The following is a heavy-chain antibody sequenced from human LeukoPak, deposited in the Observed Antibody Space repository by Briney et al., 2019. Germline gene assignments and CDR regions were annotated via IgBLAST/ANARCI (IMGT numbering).Heavy chain of an antibody. CDR3: AKTQGYFDF. V-gene: IGHV3-23*01. Sequence: PGGSLRLSCAASGFTFSNYGMTWVRQAPGKGLEWVSGISGSGGTTYDADSVKGRFTVSRENSKNILYLQMNSLRAEDTAVYFCAKTQGYFDFWGQGTLVTVSS. CDR1: GFTFSNYG. J-gene: IGHJ4*02. CDR2: ISGSGGTT.